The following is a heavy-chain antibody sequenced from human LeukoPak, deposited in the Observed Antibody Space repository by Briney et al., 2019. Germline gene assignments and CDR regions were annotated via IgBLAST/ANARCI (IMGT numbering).Heavy chain of an antibody. CDR1: GFTFDDYG. CDR3: ARLYGLDAFDI. Sequence: GSLRLSCAASGFTFDDYGMSWARQAPGKGLEWVSGINWNGGSTGCADSVKGRFTMSRDNAKNSLYLQMNSLRAEDTALYYCARLYGLDAFDIWGQGTMVTVSS. V-gene: IGHV3-20*04. CDR2: INWNGGST. J-gene: IGHJ3*02. D-gene: IGHD3-10*01.